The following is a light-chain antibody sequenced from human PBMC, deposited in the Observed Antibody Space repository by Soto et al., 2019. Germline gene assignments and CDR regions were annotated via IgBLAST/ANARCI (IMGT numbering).Light chain of an antibody. Sequence: QSVLTQPPSASGTPGQRVTISCSGSSSNIGSNSVKWYQQLPGTAPKLLIYTDNQRPSGVPDRFSGSKSGTSVSLAISGLQSEYEADYYCATWDDSLNGVVFGGGTKLTVL. V-gene: IGLV1-44*01. CDR2: TDN. CDR1: SSNIGSNS. CDR3: ATWDDSLNGVV. J-gene: IGLJ3*02.